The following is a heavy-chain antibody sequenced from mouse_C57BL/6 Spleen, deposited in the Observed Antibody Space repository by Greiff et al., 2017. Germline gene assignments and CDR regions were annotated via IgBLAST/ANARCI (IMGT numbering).Heavy chain of an antibody. Sequence: EVKVVESGGGLVQPGGSLKLSCAASGFTFSDYYMYWVRQTPEKRLEWVAYISNGGGSTYYPDTVKGRFTISRDNAKNTLYLQMSRLKSEDTAMYYCARWDWYFDVWGTGTTVTVSS. J-gene: IGHJ1*03. CDR1: GFTFSDYY. CDR3: ARWDWYFDV. CDR2: ISNGGGST. V-gene: IGHV5-12*01.